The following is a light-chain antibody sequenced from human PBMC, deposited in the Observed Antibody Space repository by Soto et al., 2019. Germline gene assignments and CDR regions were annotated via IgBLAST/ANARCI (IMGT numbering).Light chain of an antibody. J-gene: IGKJ1*01. CDR1: QVINSW. CDR2: KAS. Sequence: DIQMTQSPSTLSASVGDRVTITCRASQVINSWLAWYQQKPGKAPNLLIYKASNLESGVPSRFSGSGSGTDFTLTISRLEPEDFAVYYCQQYGSSPRTFGQGTKVDIK. V-gene: IGKV1-5*03. CDR3: QQYGSSPRT.